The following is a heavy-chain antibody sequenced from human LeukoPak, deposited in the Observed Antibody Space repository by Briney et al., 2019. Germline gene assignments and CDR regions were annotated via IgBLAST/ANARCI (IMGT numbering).Heavy chain of an antibody. CDR1: GGSFSGYY. CDR3: ARETGGSSCTEY. J-gene: IGHJ4*02. D-gene: IGHD6-13*01. Sequence: SETLSLTCAVYGGSFSGYYWSWIRQPPGKGLEWIGEINHSGSNNYNPSLKSRVTISVDTSKNQFSPKLSSVTAADTAVYYCARETGGSSCTEYWGQGTLVTVSS. CDR2: INHSGSN. V-gene: IGHV4-34*01.